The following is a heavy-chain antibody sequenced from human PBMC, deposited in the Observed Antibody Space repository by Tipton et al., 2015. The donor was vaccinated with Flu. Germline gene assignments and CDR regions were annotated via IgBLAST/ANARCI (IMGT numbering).Heavy chain of an antibody. D-gene: IGHD1-1*01. CDR3: ARDLWNDRRAYYYYGVDV. CDR2: IHDSGSA. Sequence: TLSLTCTVSGGSISGYYWSWIRQPPGKRLEWMGHIHDSGSANYSPSLKSRVTMSVDSPKNQFSLTLASLTAADTAVYYCARDLWNDRRAYYYYGVDVWGQGTTVTVSS. V-gene: IGHV4-59*12. J-gene: IGHJ6*02. CDR1: GGSISGYY.